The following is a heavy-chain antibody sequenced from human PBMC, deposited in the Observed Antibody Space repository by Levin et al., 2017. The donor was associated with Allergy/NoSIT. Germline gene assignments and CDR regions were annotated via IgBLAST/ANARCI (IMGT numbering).Heavy chain of an antibody. CDR1: GFTFSSYG. CDR2: IWYDGSNK. Sequence: QRGESLKISCAASGFTFSSYGMHWVRQAPGKGLEWVAVIWYDGSNKYYADSVKGRFTISRDNSKNTLYLQMNSLRAEDTAVYYCARSCSGGSSHPDAFDIWGQGTMVTVSS. D-gene: IGHD2-15*01. V-gene: IGHV3-33*01. CDR3: ARSCSGGSSHPDAFDI. J-gene: IGHJ3*02.